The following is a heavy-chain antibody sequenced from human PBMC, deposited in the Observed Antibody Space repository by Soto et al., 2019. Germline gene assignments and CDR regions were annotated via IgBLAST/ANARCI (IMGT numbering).Heavy chain of an antibody. CDR2: ISCNSGSI. J-gene: IGHJ4*02. V-gene: IGHV3-9*01. D-gene: IGHD6-19*01. CDR3: AKALSSGSTDFDY. CDR1: GFTFDDYA. Sequence: EVQLVESGGGLVQPGRSLRLSCAASGFTFDDYAMHWVRQAPGKGLEWVSGISCNSGSIGYADSVKGRFTISRDNAKNSLYLQMNSLRAEDTALYYCAKALSSGSTDFDYWGQGTLVTVSA.